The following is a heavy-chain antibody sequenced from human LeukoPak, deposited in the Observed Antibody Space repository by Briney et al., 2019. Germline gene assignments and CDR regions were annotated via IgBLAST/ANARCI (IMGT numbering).Heavy chain of an antibody. D-gene: IGHD3-10*01. J-gene: IGHJ4*02. CDR1: GFTFSAYS. V-gene: IGHV3-30*18. CDR2: ISYDGSNK. CDR3: AKDVGSGSYYRPLDY. Sequence: PGGSLRLSCAASGFTFSAYSMNWVRQAPGKGLEWVAVISYDGSNKYYVDSVKGRFTISRDNSKNTLYLQMNSLRAEDTAVYYCAKDVGSGSYYRPLDYWGQGTLVTVSS.